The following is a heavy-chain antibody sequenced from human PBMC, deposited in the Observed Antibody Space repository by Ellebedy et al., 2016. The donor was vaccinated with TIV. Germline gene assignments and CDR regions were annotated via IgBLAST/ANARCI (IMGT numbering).Heavy chain of an antibody. V-gene: IGHV4-39*01. D-gene: IGHD3-16*01. CDR2: LSYGGRT. CDR1: GGSIKSTDYY. CDR3: SRKARPRGDLSPLFRPRFHFDI. Sequence: MPSETLSLTCTVSGGSIKSTDYYWGWIRQTPAMGLEWIGSLSYGGRTYNNPSLKTRLTISVDTSKNQFSVNLTSVTAADTSIYFFSRKARPRGDLSPLFRPRFHFDIWGQGILVTVSS. J-gene: IGHJ4*02.